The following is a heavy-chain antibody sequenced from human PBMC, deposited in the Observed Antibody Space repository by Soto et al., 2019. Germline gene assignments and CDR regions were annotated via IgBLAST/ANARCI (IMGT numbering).Heavy chain of an antibody. V-gene: IGHV4-59*01. Sequence: QVQLQESGPGLVKPSETLSLTCTVSGGSISSYYWSWIRQPPGKGLEWIGYISYSGITNYNPSLKSRATRSVDTSTNRFSLTLSSVTAADTAVYYCARDFNYMDVWCKGTTVTVSS. J-gene: IGHJ6*03. CDR3: ARDFNYMDV. CDR2: ISYSGIT. CDR1: GGSISSYY.